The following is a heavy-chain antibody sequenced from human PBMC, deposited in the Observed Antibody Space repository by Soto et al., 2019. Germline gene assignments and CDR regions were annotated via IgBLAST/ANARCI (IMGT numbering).Heavy chain of an antibody. J-gene: IGHJ4*02. CDR2: IYYSGST. CDR1: GGSISSSSYY. D-gene: IGHD6-13*01. V-gene: IGHV4-39*01. Sequence: QLQLQESGPGLVKPSETLSLTCTVSGGSISSSSYYWGWIRQPPGKGLEWLGSIYYSGSTYYNPSLKSRVTISVDTSKNQFSLKLSSVTAADTAVYYCARVGSSSWYGYWGQGTLVTVSS. CDR3: ARVGSSSWYGY.